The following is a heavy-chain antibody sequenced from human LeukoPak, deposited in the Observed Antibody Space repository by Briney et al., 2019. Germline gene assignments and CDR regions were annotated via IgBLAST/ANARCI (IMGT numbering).Heavy chain of an antibody. Sequence: GGSLRLSCAASGFTFSDYYMSWIRQAPGKGLDWVSYISSSGSTIYYADSVKGRFTISRDNAKNSLYLQMNSLRAEDTAVYYCARRPNPADYYYYGMDVWGQGTTVTVSS. J-gene: IGHJ6*02. D-gene: IGHD1-14*01. CDR3: ARRPNPADYYYYGMDV. CDR2: ISSSGSTI. CDR1: GFTFSDYY. V-gene: IGHV3-11*01.